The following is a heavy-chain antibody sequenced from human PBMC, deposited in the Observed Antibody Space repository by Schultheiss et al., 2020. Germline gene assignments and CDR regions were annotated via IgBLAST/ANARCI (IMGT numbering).Heavy chain of an antibody. CDR3: ACSGTSTLGAFDI. CDR2: IYYSGST. D-gene: IGHD3-10*01. Sequence: SETLSLTCTVSGGSISSGDYYWSWIRQPPGKGLEWIGYIYYSGSTYYNPSLKSRVTISVDTSKNQFSLKLSSVTAADTAVYYCACSGTSTLGAFDIWGQGTMVNVSS. J-gene: IGHJ3*02. V-gene: IGHV4-30-4*01. CDR1: GGSISSGDYY.